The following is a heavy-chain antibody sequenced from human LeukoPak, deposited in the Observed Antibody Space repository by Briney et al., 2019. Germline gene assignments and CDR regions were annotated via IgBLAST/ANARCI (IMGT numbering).Heavy chain of an antibody. D-gene: IGHD3-9*01. CDR2: IRGSGGST. Sequence: PGGSLRLSCAASGFTFSSYAMSWVRQAPGKGLEWVSAIRGSGGSTYYADSVKGRFTISRDSSKNTLYLQMNSLRAEDTAVYYCAKDTIGPQSAFDIWGQGTMVTVSS. CDR1: GFTFSSYA. J-gene: IGHJ3*02. V-gene: IGHV3-23*01. CDR3: AKDTIGPQSAFDI.